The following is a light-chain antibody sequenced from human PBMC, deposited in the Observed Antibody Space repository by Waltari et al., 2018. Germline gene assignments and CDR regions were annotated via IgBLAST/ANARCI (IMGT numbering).Light chain of an antibody. CDR3: QQRGDWPLT. J-gene: IGKJ2*01. CDR1: QSVSNY. V-gene: IGKV3-11*01. CDR2: ESS. Sequence: LTQSPGTLSLSPGERAILSCRASQSVSNYLAWYQQKPGQAPRLLIFESSKRATGTPGRFSGSGSGTDFTLTISSLEPEDFAVYYCQQRGDWPLTFGQGTKLEI.